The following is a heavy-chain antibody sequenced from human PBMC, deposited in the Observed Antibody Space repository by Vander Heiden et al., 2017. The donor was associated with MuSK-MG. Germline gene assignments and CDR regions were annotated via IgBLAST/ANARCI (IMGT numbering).Heavy chain of an antibody. V-gene: IGHV3-7*01. CDR3: ASPRGATIYWYFDL. D-gene: IGHD1-26*01. CDR1: GFTLSTYW. J-gene: IGHJ2*01. CDR2: IKQDGSEK. Sequence: EVQLVESGGGLVQPGGSLRLSCAASGFTLSTYWMTWVRQAPGKGLEWVANIKQDGSEKYYVDSVKGRFTISRDNAKNSLYLQMNSLRAEDTAVYYCASPRGATIYWYFDLWGRGTLVTVSS.